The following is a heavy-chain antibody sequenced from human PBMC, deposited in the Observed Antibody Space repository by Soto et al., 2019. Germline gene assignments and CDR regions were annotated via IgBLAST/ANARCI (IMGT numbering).Heavy chain of an antibody. CDR1: GYSFTSYW. Sequence: PGESLKISCKGSGYSFTSYWIGWVRQMPGKGLEWMGIIYPGDSDTRYSPSFQGQVTISADKSISTAYLQWSSLKASDTAMYYCARRDCSSTSCYTGDLDYWGQGTLVTVA. D-gene: IGHD2-2*02. CDR3: ARRDCSSTSCYTGDLDY. CDR2: IYPGDSDT. J-gene: IGHJ4*02. V-gene: IGHV5-51*01.